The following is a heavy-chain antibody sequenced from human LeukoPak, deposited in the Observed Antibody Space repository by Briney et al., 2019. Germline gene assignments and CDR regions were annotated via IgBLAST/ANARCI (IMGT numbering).Heavy chain of an antibody. V-gene: IGHV3-64*01. CDR3: ARRRGSGPEGFDY. J-gene: IGHJ4*02. CDR1: GFTFSSYA. D-gene: IGHD3-16*01. Sequence: PGGSLRLSCAASGFTFSSYAMHWVRQAPGKGLEYVSAISSNGGSTYYANSVKGRFTISRDNSKNTLYLQMGSLRAEGMAVYYCARRRGSGPEGFDYWGQGTLVTVSS. CDR2: ISSNGGST.